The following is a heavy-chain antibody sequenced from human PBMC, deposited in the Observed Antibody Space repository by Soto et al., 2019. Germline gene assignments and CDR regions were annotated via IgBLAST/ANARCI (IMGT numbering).Heavy chain of an antibody. D-gene: IGHD4-17*01. CDR1: GFTFRSYS. CDR2: ISSSSSTI. J-gene: IGHJ4*02. CDR3: ARPGPDYASYWGAFDY. Sequence: EVQLVESGGGLVQPGWSLRLSCAASGFTFRSYSMNWVRQAPGKGLEWVSYISSSSSTIYYADSVKGRLTISRDNAKNSLYLQMNSLSDEDTAVYYWARPGPDYASYWGAFDYWGQGTLVTVSS. V-gene: IGHV3-48*02.